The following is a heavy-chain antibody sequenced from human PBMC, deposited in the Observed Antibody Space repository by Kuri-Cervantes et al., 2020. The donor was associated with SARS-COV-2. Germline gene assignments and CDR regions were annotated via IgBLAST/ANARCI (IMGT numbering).Heavy chain of an antibody. J-gene: IGHJ4*02. CDR3: ARAYGDHAFREALDS. Sequence: GESLKISCAASGFSFSSYSMNWVRQAPGKVLEWVSGIGPSNTYIYYADSVKGRFIISRDNAKNSLYLQMNSLRVEDTALYYCARAYGDHAFREALDSWGQGTLVTVSS. D-gene: IGHD4-17*01. V-gene: IGHV3-21*06. CDR2: IGPSNTYI. CDR1: GFSFSSYS.